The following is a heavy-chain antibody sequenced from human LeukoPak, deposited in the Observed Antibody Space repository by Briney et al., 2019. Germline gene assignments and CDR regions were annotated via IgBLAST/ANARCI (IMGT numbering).Heavy chain of an antibody. Sequence: GGSLRLSCAASGFVFDDYTMHWVRQVPGKGLEWVSLSSWDGIISYYADSVKGRFTVSRDNSKNSLFLQMKSLRSEDSGLYYCAKEVSGGSYYEWVDYWGQGTLVTVSS. CDR3: AKEVSGGSYYEWVDY. CDR2: SSWDGIIS. J-gene: IGHJ4*02. V-gene: IGHV3-43*01. D-gene: IGHD1-26*01. CDR1: GFVFDDYT.